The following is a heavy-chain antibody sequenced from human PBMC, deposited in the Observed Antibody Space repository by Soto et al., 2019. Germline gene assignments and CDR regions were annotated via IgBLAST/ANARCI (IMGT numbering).Heavy chain of an antibody. J-gene: IGHJ5*02. Sequence: QLQLQESGPGLVKSSETLSLTCTVSGGSISTNGYYWGWIRQPPGKGPEWIGTIYYSGSTYYNPSLKRRVIISEDTSKNQFSLKLSSVTAADPAVYYCARRSISMTSRPAGWFDPWGQGTLVTVSS. CDR2: IYYSGST. CDR3: ARRSISMTSRPAGWFDP. V-gene: IGHV4-39*01. CDR1: GGSISTNGYY. D-gene: IGHD6-6*01.